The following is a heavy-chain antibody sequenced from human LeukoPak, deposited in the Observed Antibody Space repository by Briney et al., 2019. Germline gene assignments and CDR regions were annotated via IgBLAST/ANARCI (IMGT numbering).Heavy chain of an antibody. CDR2: ISYIGST. V-gene: IGHV4-59*11. D-gene: IGHD4-17*01. CDR3: ARELVTVTKGFDI. J-gene: IGHJ3*02. CDR1: DDSFSRHY. Sequence: PSETLSLTCAVSDDSFSRHYWTWIRQPRGKGLEWIGYISYIGSTNYNPSLKSRVTISIDTSKNQFSLKLSSVTAADTAVYYCARELVTVTKGFDIWGQGTMVSVSS.